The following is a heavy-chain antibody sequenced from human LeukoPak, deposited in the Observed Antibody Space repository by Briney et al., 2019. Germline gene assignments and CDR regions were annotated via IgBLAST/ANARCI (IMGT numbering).Heavy chain of an antibody. V-gene: IGHV1-46*01. J-gene: IGHJ4*02. CDR3: ARLGGQLVIDH. D-gene: IGHD6-6*01. Sequence: ASVKVSCKASGYTFTSYYIHCVRQAPGQGLEWMGIIKPSTGSTNYAQKFQGRVTITADKSTSTAYMELSSLRSEDTAVYYCARLGGQLVIDHWGQGTLVTVSS. CDR2: IKPSTGST. CDR1: GYTFTSYY.